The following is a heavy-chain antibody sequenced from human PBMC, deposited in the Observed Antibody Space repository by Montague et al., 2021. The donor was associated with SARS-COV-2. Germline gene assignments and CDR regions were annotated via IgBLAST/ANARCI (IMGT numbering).Heavy chain of an antibody. Sequence: TLSLTCTVSGGSISSGSYFWSWIRQPAGKGLEWIGRIYTSGSTNYNPSLKSRVTISVDTSKNQFSLKLSSVTAADTAVYYCARDAGIAATGLNWFDPWGQGTLATVSS. CDR1: GGSISSGSYF. CDR3: ARDAGIAATGLNWFDP. J-gene: IGHJ5*02. D-gene: IGHD6-13*01. V-gene: IGHV4-61*02. CDR2: IYTSGST.